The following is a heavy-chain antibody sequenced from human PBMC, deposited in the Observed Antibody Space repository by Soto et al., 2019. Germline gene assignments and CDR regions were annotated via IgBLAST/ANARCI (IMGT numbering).Heavy chain of an antibody. Sequence: GGSLRLSCAASGFTFSDYYMSWIRQAPGKGLEWVSYISSSSSYTYYADSVKGRFTISRDNAKNSLYLQMNSLRAEDTAVYYCARENVVVVAATLNYWGQGTLVTVSS. V-gene: IGHV3-11*06. CDR2: ISSSSSYT. CDR3: ARENVVVVAATLNY. CDR1: GFTFSDYY. D-gene: IGHD2-15*01. J-gene: IGHJ4*02.